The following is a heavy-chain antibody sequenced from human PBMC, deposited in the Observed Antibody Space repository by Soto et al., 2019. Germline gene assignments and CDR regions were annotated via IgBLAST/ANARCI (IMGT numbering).Heavy chain of an antibody. CDR3: ARQRDYYDSSGYYAADAFDI. Sequence: GESLKISGKGSGYSFTIYCIGWVLQMPWKGLEWMGIIYPGDSDTRYSPSFQGQVTISADKSISTAYLQWSSLKASDTAMYYCARQRDYYDSSGYYAADAFDIWGQGTMVTVSS. V-gene: IGHV5-51*01. J-gene: IGHJ3*02. CDR2: IYPGDSDT. D-gene: IGHD3-22*01. CDR1: GYSFTIYC.